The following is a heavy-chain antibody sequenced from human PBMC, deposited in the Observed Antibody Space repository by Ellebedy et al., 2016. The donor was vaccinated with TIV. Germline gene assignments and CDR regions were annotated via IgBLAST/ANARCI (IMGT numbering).Heavy chain of an antibody. CDR1: GFTFSSYS. Sequence: GESLKISCAASGFTFSSYSMNWVRQAPGKGLEWVSSISSSSSYIYYADSVKGRFTISRDNAKNSLYLQMNSLRAEDTAVYYCARDQGSYDYGDYWGYWGQGTLVTVSS. V-gene: IGHV3-21*01. D-gene: IGHD3-16*01. CDR3: ARDQGSYDYGDYWGY. J-gene: IGHJ4*02. CDR2: ISSSSSYI.